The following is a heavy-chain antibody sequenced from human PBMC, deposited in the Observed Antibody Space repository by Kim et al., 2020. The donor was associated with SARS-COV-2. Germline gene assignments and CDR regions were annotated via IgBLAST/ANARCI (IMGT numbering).Heavy chain of an antibody. CDR1: GDSVSSNSAA. Sequence: SQTLSLTCAISGDSVSSNSAAWNWIRQSPSRGLEWLGRTYYRSKWYNDYAVSVKSRITINPDTSKNQFSLQLNSVTPEDTAVYYCARDRYSGYDYRYYYGMDVWGQGTTVTVSS. V-gene: IGHV6-1*01. CDR2: TYYRSKWYN. J-gene: IGHJ6*02. D-gene: IGHD5-12*01. CDR3: ARDRYSGYDYRYYYGMDV.